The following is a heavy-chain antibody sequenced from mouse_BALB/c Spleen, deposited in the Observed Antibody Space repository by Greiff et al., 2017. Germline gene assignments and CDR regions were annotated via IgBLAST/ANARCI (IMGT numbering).Heavy chain of an antibody. CDR3: ARGHGNYDWFAY. CDR2: ISSGGST. CDR1: GFTFSSYA. Sequence: EVKLMESGGGLVKPGGSLKLSCAASGFTFSSYAMSWVRQTPEKRLEWVASISSGGSTYYPDSVKGRFTISRDNARNILYLQMSSLRSEDTAMYYCARGHGNYDWFAYWGQGTLVTVSA. J-gene: IGHJ3*01. D-gene: IGHD2-1*01. V-gene: IGHV5-6-5*01.